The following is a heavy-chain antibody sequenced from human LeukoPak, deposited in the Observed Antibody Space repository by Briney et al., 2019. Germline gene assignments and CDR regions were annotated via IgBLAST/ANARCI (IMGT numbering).Heavy chain of an antibody. D-gene: IGHD1-7*01. Sequence: SETLSLTCTVSGGSLSSSSYYWGWIRQPPGKGLEWIGSIYYSGSTYYNPSLKSRVTISVDTSKNQFSLKLSSVTAADTAVYYCASFNWNYVVFDYWGQGTLVTVSS. J-gene: IGHJ4*02. V-gene: IGHV4-39*01. CDR3: ASFNWNYVVFDY. CDR1: GGSLSSSSYY. CDR2: IYYSGST.